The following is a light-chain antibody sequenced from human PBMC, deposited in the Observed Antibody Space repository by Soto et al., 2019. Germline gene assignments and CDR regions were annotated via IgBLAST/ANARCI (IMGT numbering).Light chain of an antibody. V-gene: IGLV2-14*01. Sequence: QSALTQPASVSGSPGQSITISCAGTSGDVGAYNFVTWFQQHPGKVPKLIIYDVTDRPSGVSDRFSGSKSGNTASLTISGLLAEDDADYYCGSYTTINTMIFGGGTKLTVL. J-gene: IGLJ2*01. CDR2: DVT. CDR3: GSYTTINTMI. CDR1: SGDVGAYNF.